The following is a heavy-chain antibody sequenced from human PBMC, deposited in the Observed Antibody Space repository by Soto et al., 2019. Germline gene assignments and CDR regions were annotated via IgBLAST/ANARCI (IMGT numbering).Heavy chain of an antibody. D-gene: IGHD3-3*01. CDR3: AKVENDFWSEVYGMDV. J-gene: IGHJ6*02. CDR2: ISGSGGST. V-gene: IGHV3-23*01. CDR1: GFTFSSYA. Sequence: PGGSLRLSCAASGFTFSSYAMSWVRQAPGKGLEWVSAISGSGGSTYYADSVKGRFTISRDNSKNTLYLQMNSLRAEDTAVYYCAKVENDFWSEVYGMDVWGQGPTVTVSS.